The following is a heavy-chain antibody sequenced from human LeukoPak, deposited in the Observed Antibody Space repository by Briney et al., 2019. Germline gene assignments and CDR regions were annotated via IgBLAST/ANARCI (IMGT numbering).Heavy chain of an antibody. CDR3: AKAEGFFGGYYDH. Sequence: GGSLRLSCAASGFTFDDYAMHWVRQAPGKGLEWVSGISWNGGSIGYADSVKGRFTISRDNARNSLYLQMNSLRPEDTAFYYCAKAEGFFGGYYDHWGQGTLVTVSS. D-gene: IGHD4-23*01. CDR2: ISWNGGSI. V-gene: IGHV3-9*01. CDR1: GFTFDDYA. J-gene: IGHJ4*02.